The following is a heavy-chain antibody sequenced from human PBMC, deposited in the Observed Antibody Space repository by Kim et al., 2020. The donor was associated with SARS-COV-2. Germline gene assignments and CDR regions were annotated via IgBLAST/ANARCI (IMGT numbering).Heavy chain of an antibody. D-gene: IGHD3-10*01. Sequence: GGSLRLSCAASGFPFSTFYMYWARQAPGKGLEWVSSISTSSSYISYADSVEGRFTISRDNARSSLYLQMSGLRAEDTAVYYCARNYYKSADSWDQGTLVTVSS. V-gene: IGHV3-21*01. CDR2: ISTSSSYI. CDR1: GFPFSTFY. J-gene: IGHJ4*02. CDR3: ARNYYKSADS.